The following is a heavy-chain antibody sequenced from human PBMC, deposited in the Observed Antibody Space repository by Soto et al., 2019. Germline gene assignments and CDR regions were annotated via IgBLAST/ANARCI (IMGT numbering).Heavy chain of an antibody. CDR1: GDSVSSNSAA. CDR2: TYYRSKWYN. D-gene: IGHD1-1*01. CDR3: AREQPEQPYYYYYYYMDV. Sequence: SQTLSLTCAISGDSVSSNSAAWNWIRQSPSRGLEWLGRTYYRSKWYNDYAVSVKSRITINPDTSKNQFSLQLNSVTPEDTAVYYCAREQPEQPYYYYYYYMDVWGKGTTVTVSS. V-gene: IGHV6-1*01. J-gene: IGHJ6*03.